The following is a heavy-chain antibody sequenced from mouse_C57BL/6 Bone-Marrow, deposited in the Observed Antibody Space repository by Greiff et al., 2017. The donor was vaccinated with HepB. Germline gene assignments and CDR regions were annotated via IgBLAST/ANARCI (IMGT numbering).Heavy chain of an antibody. CDR2: IWTGGGT. CDR3: ASYYYGSSYAWFAY. J-gene: IGHJ3*01. V-gene: IGHV2-9-1*01. Sequence: QVQLKQSGPGLVAPSQSLSITCTVSGFSLTSYAISWVRQPPGKGLEWLGVIWTGGGTNYNSALKSRLSISKDNSKSQVFLKMNSLQTDDTARYYCASYYYGSSYAWFAYWGQGTLVTVSA. CDR1: GFSLTSYA. D-gene: IGHD1-1*01.